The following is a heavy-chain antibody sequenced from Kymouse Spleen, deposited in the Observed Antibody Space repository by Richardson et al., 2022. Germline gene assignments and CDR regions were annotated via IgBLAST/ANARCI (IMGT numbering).Heavy chain of an antibody. CDR2: IYYSGST. V-gene: IGHV4-39*01. CDR3: ARDSYNWNSYYYYGMDV. CDR1: GGSISSSSYY. Sequence: QLQLQESGPGLVKPSETLSLTCTVSGGSISSSSYYWGWIRQPPGKGLEWIGSIYYSGSTYYNPSLKSRVTISVDTSKNQFSLKLSSVTAADTAVYYCARDSYNWNSYYYYGMDVWGQGTTVTVSS. J-gene: IGHJ6*02. D-gene: IGHD1-7*01.